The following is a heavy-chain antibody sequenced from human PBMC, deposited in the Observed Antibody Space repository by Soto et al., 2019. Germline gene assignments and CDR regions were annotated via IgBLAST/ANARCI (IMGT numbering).Heavy chain of an antibody. J-gene: IGHJ6*02. V-gene: IGHV1-69*13. CDR1: GGTFSSYA. CDR2: IIPIFGTA. D-gene: IGHD6-6*01. CDR3: AGPDESSSSNCYYYGMDV. Sequence: SVKVSCKASGGTFSSYAISWVRQAPGQGLEWMGGIIPIFGTANYAQKFQGRVTITADESTSTAYMELSSLRSEDTAVYYCAGPDESSSSNCYYYGMDVWGQGTTVTVSS.